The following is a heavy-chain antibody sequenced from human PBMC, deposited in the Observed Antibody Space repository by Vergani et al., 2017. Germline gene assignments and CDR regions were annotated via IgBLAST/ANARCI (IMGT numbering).Heavy chain of an antibody. J-gene: IGHJ4*02. Sequence: QVQLQESGPGLVKPSETLSLTCTVYGGSFSGYYWSWIRQPPGKGLEWIGEINHSGSTNYNPSLKSRVTISVDTSKNQFSLKLSSVTAADTAVYYCARGSRWWQYWGQGTLVTVSS. CDR2: INHSGST. CDR3: ARGSRWWQY. V-gene: IGHV4-34*01. CDR1: GGSFSGYY. D-gene: IGHD6-13*01.